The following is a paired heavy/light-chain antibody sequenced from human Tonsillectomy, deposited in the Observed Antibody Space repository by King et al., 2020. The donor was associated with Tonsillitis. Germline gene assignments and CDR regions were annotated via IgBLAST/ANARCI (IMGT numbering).Light chain of an antibody. CDR1: QSISNY. CDR3: QQSYSTHWT. Sequence: DIQMTQSPSSLSASVGDRVSITCRPSQSISNYLNWYQQKPGKAPKLLIYAASSLRSGVPSRFSGSGSGTDFTLTISSLQPEDFATYYCQQSYSTHWTFGQGTKVEIK. V-gene: IGKV1-39*01. CDR2: AAS. J-gene: IGKJ1*01.
Heavy chain of an antibody. CDR3: ARRSVGATDSHAFDI. J-gene: IGHJ3*02. Sequence: EVQLVQSGAEVKKPGESLKISCKGSGYSFTSYWIGWVRQMPGKGLEWMGIIYPGDSDTTYSPSFEGQVTISADKSISTAYLQWSSLKASDTAMYYCARRSVGATDSHAFDIWGQGTMVTVSS. V-gene: IGHV5-51*03. D-gene: IGHD1-26*01. CDR2: IYPGDSDT. CDR1: GYSFTSYW.